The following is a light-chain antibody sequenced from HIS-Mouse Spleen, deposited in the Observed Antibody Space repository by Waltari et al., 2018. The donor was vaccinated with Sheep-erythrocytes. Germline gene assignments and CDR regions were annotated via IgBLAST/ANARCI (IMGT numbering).Light chain of an antibody. CDR3: QQRSNWYT. J-gene: IGKJ2*01. CDR2: EAS. Sequence: EIVLTQSPATLSLSPGERATLSCRASQSVSSYLAWYQQKPGQAPRLLIYEASNRATGIPARFRGSGSGTDFTLTISSLEPEDFAVYYCQQRSNWYTFGQGTKLEIK. V-gene: IGKV3-11*01. CDR1: QSVSSY.